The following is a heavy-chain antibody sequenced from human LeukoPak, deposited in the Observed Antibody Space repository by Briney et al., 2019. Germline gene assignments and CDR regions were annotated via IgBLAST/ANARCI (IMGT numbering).Heavy chain of an antibody. CDR1: GFTFSSYA. D-gene: IGHD3-22*01. V-gene: IGHV3-23*03. Sequence: PGGSLRLSCAASGFTFSSYAMSWDRQAPGKGLEWVAVIYSDGATFHLDSVKGRFTVSRDSSKNTLYFQMNNLRADDTAVYYCARDSNGPAFWGQGTLVTVSS. CDR2: IYSDGAT. J-gene: IGHJ4*02. CDR3: ARDSNGPAF.